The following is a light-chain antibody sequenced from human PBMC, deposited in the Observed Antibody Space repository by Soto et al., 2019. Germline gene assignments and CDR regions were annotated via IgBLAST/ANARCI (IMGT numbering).Light chain of an antibody. Sequence: EIVLTQSPGTLSLSPGERATLSCRASQSVTNSYLAWYQQKPDQAPRLLIYSTSSRATGIPDRFSGSGSGTDFTLTISRLEPEDFAVYYCQQYGSSPWTFGQGTTVEIK. CDR2: STS. V-gene: IGKV3-20*01. CDR1: QSVTNSY. J-gene: IGKJ1*01. CDR3: QQYGSSPWT.